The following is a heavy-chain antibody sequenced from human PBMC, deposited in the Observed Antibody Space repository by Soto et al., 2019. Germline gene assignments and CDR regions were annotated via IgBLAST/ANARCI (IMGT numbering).Heavy chain of an antibody. CDR2: ITYHENI. CDR1: RCSISTRSYY. V-gene: IGHV4-39*01. D-gene: IGHD1-26*01. J-gene: IGHJ5*02. CDR3: ARKERYTNWFDP. Sequence: LSLACSVSRCSISTRSYYLAWIRQAPGMGLEWIGYITYHENISSNPSRKSRVTISIETSNNLFSMNLTAVTAADPALYYCARKERYTNWFDPWGQGTLVTVSS.